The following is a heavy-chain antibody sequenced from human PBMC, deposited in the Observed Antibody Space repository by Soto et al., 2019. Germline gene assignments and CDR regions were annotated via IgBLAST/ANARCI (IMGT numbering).Heavy chain of an antibody. CDR1: GFTFTSSA. CDR2: IVVGSGNT. D-gene: IGHD3-22*01. J-gene: IGHJ4*02. Sequence: SVKVSCKASGFTFTSSAAQWVRQARGQRLEWIGWIVVGSGNTNYAQKFQERVTITRDMSTSTAYMELSSLRSEDTAVYYCAAPLAYDSSGYYPYYFDYWGQGTLVTVSS. V-gene: IGHV1-58*01. CDR3: AAPLAYDSSGYYPYYFDY.